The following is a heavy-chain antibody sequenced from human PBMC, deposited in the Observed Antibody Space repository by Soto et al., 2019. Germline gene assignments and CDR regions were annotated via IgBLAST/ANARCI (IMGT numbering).Heavy chain of an antibody. CDR2: IYWDDDK. V-gene: IGHV2-5*02. CDR3: VHSFYDLSGPFLFDY. Sequence: QITLKESGPTLVKPTQTLTLTSTFSGFSVSTTGVGVDWIRQPPGKALQWLALIYWDDDKRQSPSLKSRLTITGDTSKNQVVLTLTNMDPVDTATYYCVHSFYDLSGPFLFDYWGQGTLVTVSS. D-gene: IGHD3-22*01. J-gene: IGHJ4*02. CDR1: GFSVSTTGVG.